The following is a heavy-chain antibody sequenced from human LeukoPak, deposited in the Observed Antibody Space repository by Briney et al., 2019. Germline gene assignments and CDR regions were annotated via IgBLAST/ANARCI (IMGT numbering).Heavy chain of an antibody. CDR1: GFSFSDSY. J-gene: IGHJ6*03. V-gene: IGHV3-11*01. Sequence: GGSLRLSCVVSGFSFSDSYMTWIRQTPGKGLESLAYISGSGHDIYYTDSVKGRFTISRDNAKDSLYLQMNSLKTEDTAVYYCAREGKRITLVRGVLTPRGYYYMDVWGIGTTVTVSS. CDR2: ISGSGHDI. CDR3: AREGKRITLVRGVLTPRGYYYMDV. D-gene: IGHD3-10*01.